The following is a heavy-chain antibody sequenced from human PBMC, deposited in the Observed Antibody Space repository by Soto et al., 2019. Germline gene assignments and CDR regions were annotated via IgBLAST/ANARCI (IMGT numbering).Heavy chain of an antibody. Sequence: QLQLQESGPGLVKPSETLSLTCTVSGGSISSSSYYWGWIRQPPGKGLEWIGSIYYSGSTYYNPSTKRRVTVSVATPKSRLSLKLSCVTAADTAVYYCAIPPGYGLYYFDYWGRGTLVTV. D-gene: IGHD5-18*01. V-gene: IGHV4-39*01. CDR2: IYYSGST. J-gene: IGHJ4*02. CDR1: GGSISSSSYY. CDR3: AIPPGYGLYYFDY.